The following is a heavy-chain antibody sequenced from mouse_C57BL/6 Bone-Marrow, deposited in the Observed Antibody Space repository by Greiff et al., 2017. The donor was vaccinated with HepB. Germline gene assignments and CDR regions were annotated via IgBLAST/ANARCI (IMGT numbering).Heavy chain of an antibody. V-gene: IGHV1-82*01. J-gene: IGHJ1*03. CDR2: IYPGDGDT. CDR3: ARDFDYGSSYNWYFDV. D-gene: IGHD1-1*01. CDR1: GYAFSSSW. Sequence: VQLQQSGPELVKPGASVKISCKASGYAFSSSWMNWVKQRPGKGLEWIGRIYPGDGDTNYNGKFKGKATLTADKSSSTAYMQLSSLTSEDSAVYFCARDFDYGSSYNWYFDVWGTGTTVTVSS.